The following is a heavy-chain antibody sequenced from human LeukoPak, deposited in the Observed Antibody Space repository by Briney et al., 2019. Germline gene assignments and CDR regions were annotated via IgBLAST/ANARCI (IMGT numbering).Heavy chain of an antibody. D-gene: IGHD6-13*01. V-gene: IGHV3-23*01. CDR1: GFPLSSHA. Sequence: GGSLRLSCAASGFPLSSHAMSSVPQAPGKGLEWVSPIRGSGGRTYYAPSQKRRVPIPSDNPKHTLYLQPNSPRPDHTSVYYCAKLPWPQQLRGFDYWGQGTQVTGSS. CDR2: IRGSGGRT. J-gene: IGHJ4*02. CDR3: AKLPWPQQLRGFDY.